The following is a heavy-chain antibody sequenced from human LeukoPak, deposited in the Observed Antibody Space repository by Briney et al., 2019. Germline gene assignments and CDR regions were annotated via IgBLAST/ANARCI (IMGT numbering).Heavy chain of an antibody. V-gene: IGHV1-46*01. CDR1: GYTFTSYY. J-gene: IGHJ3*02. Sequence: GASVKVSCKASGYTFTSYYMHWVRQAPGQGLEWMGIINPSGGSTSYAQKFQGRVTITTDESTSTAYMELSSLRSEDTAVYYCAAPMDIVVVPAADVAFDIWGQGTMVTVSS. D-gene: IGHD2-2*03. CDR3: AAPMDIVVVPAADVAFDI. CDR2: INPSGGST.